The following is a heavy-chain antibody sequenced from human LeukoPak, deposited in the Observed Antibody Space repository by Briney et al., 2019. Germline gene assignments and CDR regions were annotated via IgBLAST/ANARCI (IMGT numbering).Heavy chain of an antibody. V-gene: IGHV1-2*02. CDR2: INPNSGGT. D-gene: IGHD1-26*01. CDR3: ARDGGATGQNAFDI. J-gene: IGHJ3*02. CDR1: VYTFTGYY. Sequence: ASVKVSCKASVYTFTGYYMHWVRQAPGQGLEWMGWINPNSGGTNYAQKFQGRVTMTRDTSISTAYMELSRLRSDDTAVYYCARDGGATGQNAFDIWGQGTMVTVSS.